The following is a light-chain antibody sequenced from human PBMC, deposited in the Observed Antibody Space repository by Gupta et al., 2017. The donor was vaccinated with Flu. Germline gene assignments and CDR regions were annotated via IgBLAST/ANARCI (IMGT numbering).Light chain of an antibody. CDR2: SAS. CDR1: QAISTW. V-gene: IGKV1-12*01. CDR3: QLADTLPLT. Sequence: DIQITLSPSFVSASVGDRVTITCRASQAISTWVAWYQQKPGKAPNLLIYSASTLQGGVPSRFIGSGSGADFTLTISSLQPEDFATYYCQLADTLPLTFGGGTKVEIK. J-gene: IGKJ4*01.